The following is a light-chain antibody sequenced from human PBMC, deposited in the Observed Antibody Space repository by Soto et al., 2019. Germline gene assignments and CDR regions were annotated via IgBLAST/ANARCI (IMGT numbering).Light chain of an antibody. CDR1: QSVTSNS. CDR3: QQFGTSPGT. CDR2: DAS. Sequence: EMVLTQSPGTLSLSPGERATLSCRASQSVTSNSLACYQHKLGQAPRLLIYDASSRATGIPDRFSGSGSGRDFTLTISRLEPEDFAVYFCQQFGTSPGTFGPGTKVDIK. J-gene: IGKJ3*01. V-gene: IGKV3-20*01.